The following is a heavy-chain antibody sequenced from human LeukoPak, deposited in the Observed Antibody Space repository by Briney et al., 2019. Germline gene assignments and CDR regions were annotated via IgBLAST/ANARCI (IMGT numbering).Heavy chain of an antibody. D-gene: IGHD4-17*01. Sequence: PGGSLRLSCAASGFTFRSHWMHWVRQAPGKGLVWVSRINRDGSSTSYADSVRGRFTISRDNAKNTLYLQMNSLRAEDTAVYYCARETANYGDYFFDYWGQGTLVTVSS. CDR3: ARETANYGDYFFDY. CDR2: INRDGSST. J-gene: IGHJ4*02. V-gene: IGHV3-74*01. CDR1: GFTFRSHW.